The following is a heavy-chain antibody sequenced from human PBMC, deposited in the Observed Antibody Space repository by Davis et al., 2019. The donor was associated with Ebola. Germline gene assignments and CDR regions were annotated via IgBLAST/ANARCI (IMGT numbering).Heavy chain of an antibody. V-gene: IGHV1-18*01. J-gene: IGHJ4*02. D-gene: IGHD3-22*01. CDR3: ARDRRYYYDSSGYYSNDY. CDR1: GYTFTSYG. Sequence: ASVNVSCKASGYTFTSYGISWVRQAPGQGLEWMGWISAYNGNTNYAQKLQGRVTMTTDTSTSTAYMELRSLRSDDTAVYYCARDRRYYYDSSGYYSNDYWGQGTKVTVSS. CDR2: ISAYNGNT.